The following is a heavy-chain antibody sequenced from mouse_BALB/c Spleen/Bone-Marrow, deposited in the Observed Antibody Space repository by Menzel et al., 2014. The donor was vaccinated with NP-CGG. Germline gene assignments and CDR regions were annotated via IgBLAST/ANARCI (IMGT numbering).Heavy chain of an antibody. CDR3: ARGGHGSY. V-gene: IGHV1-54*03. Sequence: VQLQQSGAELVRPGTSVKESCKASGHAFTNYLIEWVKQRPGQGLEWIGVINPGSGGTNYNEKFKGKATLTADNSSNTAYMHLSSLTSDDSAVYFCARGGHGSYWGQGTTLTVSS. CDR2: INPGSGGT. CDR1: GHAFTNYL. J-gene: IGHJ2*01. D-gene: IGHD2-2*01.